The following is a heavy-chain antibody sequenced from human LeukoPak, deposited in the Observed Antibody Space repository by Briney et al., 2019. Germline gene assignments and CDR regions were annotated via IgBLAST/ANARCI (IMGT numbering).Heavy chain of an antibody. J-gene: IGHJ4*02. CDR2: ISSSSSTI. D-gene: IGHD2-8*02. Sequence: GESLRLSRAASGFAFSYAWVNWVRQAPGKGLEWVSYISSSSSTIYYADSVKGRFTISRDNAKNSLYLQMNSLRAEDTAVYYCARVVPGTGFFYWGQGTLVTVSS. CDR1: GFAFSYAW. CDR3: ARVVPGTGFFY. V-gene: IGHV3-48*01.